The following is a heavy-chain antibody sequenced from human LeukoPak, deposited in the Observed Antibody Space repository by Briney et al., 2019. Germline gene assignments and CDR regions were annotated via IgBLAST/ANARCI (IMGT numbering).Heavy chain of an antibody. J-gene: IGHJ3*02. V-gene: IGHV3-30*02. D-gene: IGHD3-9*01. CDR3: AKGPIYDILTGWRKTHNAFDI. Sequence: PGGSLRLSCVASGFTFSSCGMHWVRQAPGKGLEWVAFIRYDGRNKYYADSVKGRFTISRDNSKNTLYLQMNSLRAEDTAVYYCAKGPIYDILTGWRKTHNAFDIWGQGTMVTVSS. CDR2: IRYDGRNK. CDR1: GFTFSSCG.